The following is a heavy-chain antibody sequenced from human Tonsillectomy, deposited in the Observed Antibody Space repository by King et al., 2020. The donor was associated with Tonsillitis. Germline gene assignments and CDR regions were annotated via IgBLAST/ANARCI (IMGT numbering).Heavy chain of an antibody. D-gene: IGHD1-26*01. CDR1: GFTFSSYS. CDR2: ISSSSSTI. CDR3: ARETPEWELLGVAFDI. V-gene: IGHV3-48*01. Sequence: VQLVESGGGLVQPGGSLRLSCAASGFTFSSYSMNWVRQAPGKGLEWVSYISSSSSTIYYEDSVKGRFTISRDNAKNSLYLQMNSLRAEDTAVYYCARETPEWELLGVAFDIWGQGTMVTVSS. J-gene: IGHJ3*02.